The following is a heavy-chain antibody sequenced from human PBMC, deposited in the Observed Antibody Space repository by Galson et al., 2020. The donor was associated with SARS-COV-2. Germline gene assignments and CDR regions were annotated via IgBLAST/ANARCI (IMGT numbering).Heavy chain of an antibody. Sequence: SETLSLTCTVSGGSIISNNYFWGWIRQPPGKGLEWIGNIHYGGTTYYNPSLKSRVTISVDTSKNQFSLNLSSVTAADTAVYYCRQFALGAVPIDYWGQGTLVTVSS. J-gene: IGHJ4*02. CDR3: RQFALGAVPIDY. V-gene: IGHV4-39*07. D-gene: IGHD6-19*01. CDR2: IHYGGTT. CDR1: GGSIISNNYF.